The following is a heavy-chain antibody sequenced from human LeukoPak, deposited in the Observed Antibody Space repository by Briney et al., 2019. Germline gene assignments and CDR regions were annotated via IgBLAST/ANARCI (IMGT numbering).Heavy chain of an antibody. Sequence: GGSLRLSCAASGFTFSNAWMSWVRQAPGKGLEWVGRIKSKTDGGTTDYAAPVKGRFTISRDDSKNTLYLQMNSLKTEDTAVYYCTTATSPYYDFWRSSGYMDVWGKGTTVTVSS. CDR2: IKSKTDGGTT. CDR1: GFTFSNAW. J-gene: IGHJ6*03. CDR3: TTATSPYYDFWRSSGYMDV. V-gene: IGHV3-15*01. D-gene: IGHD3-3*01.